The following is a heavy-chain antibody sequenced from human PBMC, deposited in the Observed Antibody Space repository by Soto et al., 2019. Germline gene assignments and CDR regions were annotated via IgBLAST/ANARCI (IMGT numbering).Heavy chain of an antibody. Sequence: SETLSLTCTVSGGSISSYYWSWILQPPGKGLEWIGYIYYSGSTNYNPSLKSRVTISVDTSKNQFSLKLSSVTAADTAVYYCGRHKKDRSSPYYYYSYMDVWGKGTTVTVSS. J-gene: IGHJ6*03. CDR2: IYYSGST. V-gene: IGHV4-59*08. CDR3: GRHKKDRSSPYYYYSYMDV. CDR1: GGSISSYY. D-gene: IGHD6-6*01.